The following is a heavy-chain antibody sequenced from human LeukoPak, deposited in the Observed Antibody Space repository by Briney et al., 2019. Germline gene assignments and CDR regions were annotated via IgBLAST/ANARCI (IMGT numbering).Heavy chain of an antibody. V-gene: IGHV4-34*01. Sequence: SETLSLTCAVYGGSFSGYYWSWIRQPPGKGLEWIGEINHSGSTNYNPSLKSRVTISVDTSKNQFSLKLSSVTAADTAVYYCARDRRTHYYGSGSSSPYYMDVWGKGTTVTVSS. CDR3: ARDRRTHYYGSGSSSPYYMDV. CDR1: GGSFSGYY. CDR2: INHSGST. J-gene: IGHJ6*03. D-gene: IGHD3-10*01.